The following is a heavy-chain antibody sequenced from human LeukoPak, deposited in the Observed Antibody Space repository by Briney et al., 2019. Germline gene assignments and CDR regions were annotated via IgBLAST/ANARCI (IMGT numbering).Heavy chain of an antibody. V-gene: IGHV4-59*01. CDR1: GGSISSYY. Sequence: PSETLSLTCTVSGGSISSYYWSWIRQPPGKGLEWIGYIYYSGSTNYNPSLKSRVTISADTSKNQFSLKLSSVTAADTAVYYCARDDPDSSGYPSTHYYGMDVWGQGTTVTVSS. CDR2: IYYSGST. D-gene: IGHD3-22*01. CDR3: ARDDPDSSGYPSTHYYGMDV. J-gene: IGHJ6*02.